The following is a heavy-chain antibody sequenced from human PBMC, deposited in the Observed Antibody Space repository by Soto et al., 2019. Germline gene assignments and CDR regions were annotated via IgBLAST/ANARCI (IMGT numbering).Heavy chain of an antibody. J-gene: IGHJ4*02. V-gene: IGHV1-2*02. Sequence: ASVKVSCKASGYTFTGYYIHWVRQAPGQGLEWMGWINPNSGGTNYAQKFQGRVTMTGDTSITPVYMELSRLRSDDTAALFGARVYFDSSGYYTVPSAPFXXDYWGQGTLVTVSS. CDR3: ARVYFDSSGYYTVPSAPFXXDY. CDR2: INPNSGGT. D-gene: IGHD3-22*01. CDR1: GYTFTGYY.